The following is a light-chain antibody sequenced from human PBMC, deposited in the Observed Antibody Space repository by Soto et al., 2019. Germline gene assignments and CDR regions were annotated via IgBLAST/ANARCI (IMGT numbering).Light chain of an antibody. CDR1: SGHSSYA. V-gene: IGLV4-69*01. CDR3: QTWVTGIQV. CDR2: LNSDGSH. Sequence: QLVLTQSPSASASLGASVKLTCTLSSGHSSYAIAWHQQRPEKGPRYLMKLNSDGSHSKGDGIPDRFSGSSSGAERYLTISSLQSEDEADYYCQTWVTGIQVVGGGTKVTVL. J-gene: IGLJ2*01.